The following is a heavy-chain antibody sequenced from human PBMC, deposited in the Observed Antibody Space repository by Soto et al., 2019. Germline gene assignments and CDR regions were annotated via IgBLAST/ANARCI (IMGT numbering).Heavy chain of an antibody. D-gene: IGHD2-15*01. V-gene: IGHV1-24*01. Sequence: ASVKVSCKVSGYTLTELSMHWVRQAPGKGLEWMGGFDPEDGETIYAQKFQGRVTMTEDTSTDTAYMELSSLRSEDTAVYYCATDSRYCSGGSCYYMAVWGKGTTVTVSS. J-gene: IGHJ6*03. CDR2: FDPEDGET. CDR3: ATDSRYCSGGSCYYMAV. CDR1: GYTLTELS.